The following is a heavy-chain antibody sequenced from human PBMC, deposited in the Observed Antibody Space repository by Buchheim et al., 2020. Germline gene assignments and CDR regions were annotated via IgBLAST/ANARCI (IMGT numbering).Heavy chain of an antibody. CDR2: INHSGRT. CDR1: GGSFSDYY. J-gene: IGHJ5*02. V-gene: IGHV4-34*01. CDR3: ARGQEQHLVSASIDLFDP. Sequence: QVQLQQWGAGLLKPSETLSLTCAVYGGSFSDYYWNWIRQPTGKGLEWIGEINHSGRTNYNPSLKSRVSMSVDTSKKQFPLMLISVTAADAAVYYCARGQEQHLVSASIDLFDPWGQGTL. D-gene: IGHD6-13*01.